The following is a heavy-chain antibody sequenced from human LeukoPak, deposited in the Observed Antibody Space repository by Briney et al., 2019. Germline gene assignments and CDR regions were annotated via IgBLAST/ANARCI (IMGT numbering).Heavy chain of an antibody. J-gene: IGHJ6*04. CDR3: ARGGGYSSVWYVQGGPLDV. D-gene: IGHD6-19*01. CDR2: MSPNSGNT. Sequence: GSVKVSCMASGYTFTSYDINWVRQATGQGLEWMGWMSPNSGNTGYAQKFQGRVTMTRNTSISTAYMELSSLRSEDTAVYYCARGGGYSSVWYVQGGPLDVWGKGTTVTISS. V-gene: IGHV1-8*01. CDR1: GYTFTSYD.